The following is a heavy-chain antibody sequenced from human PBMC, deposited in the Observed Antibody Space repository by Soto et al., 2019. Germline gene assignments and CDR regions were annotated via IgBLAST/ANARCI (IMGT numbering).Heavy chain of an antibody. J-gene: IGHJ6*03. CDR2: IYSGGST. CDR1: GFTVSSNY. V-gene: IGHV3-53*04. Sequence: GGSLRLSCAASGFTVSSNYMSWVRQAPGKGLEWVSVIYSGGSTYYADSVKGRFTISRHNSKNTLYLQMNSLRAEDTAVYYCARDSGRSRSSSNYYYYMDVWGKGTTVTVSS. CDR3: ARDSGRSRSSSNYYYYMDV. D-gene: IGHD6-6*01.